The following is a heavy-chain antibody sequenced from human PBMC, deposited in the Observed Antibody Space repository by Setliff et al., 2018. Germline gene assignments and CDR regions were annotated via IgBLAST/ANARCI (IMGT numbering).Heavy chain of an antibody. Sequence: PSETLSLTCTVSGGSMGSYYWTWIRQSAGKGLEWIGRVYTTGSTAFNPSLNSRVTMSLAKSKNQFSLKLSSVTAADTAVYYCARGRGYCSSTSCSTYYYYGMDVWGQGTTVTVSS. CDR1: GGSMGSYY. V-gene: IGHV4-4*07. D-gene: IGHD2-2*01. CDR3: ARGRGYCSSTSCSTYYYYGMDV. CDR2: VYTTGST. J-gene: IGHJ6*02.